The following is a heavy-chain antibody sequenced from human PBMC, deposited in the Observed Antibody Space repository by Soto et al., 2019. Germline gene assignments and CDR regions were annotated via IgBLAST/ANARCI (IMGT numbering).Heavy chain of an antibody. D-gene: IGHD3-10*01. Sequence: SLRLSCAASGFTFSTYAIHWVRQAPGKGLEWVAVISYDGSNEYYADSVKGRFTIFRDNSKNTVYLQMNSLRVEDTAMYYCARLNSSSPHSVITMLRGSIITAPVDYWGQGA. CDR3: ARLNSSSPHSVITMLRGSIITAPVDY. CDR1: GFTFSTYA. J-gene: IGHJ4*02. CDR2: ISYDGSNE. V-gene: IGHV3-30-3*01.